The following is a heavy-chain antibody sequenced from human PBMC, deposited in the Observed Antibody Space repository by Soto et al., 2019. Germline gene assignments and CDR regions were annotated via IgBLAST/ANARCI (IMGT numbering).Heavy chain of an antibody. D-gene: IGHD3-22*01. CDR3: ARAGYYDSSGYYYRFDY. CDR2: IYYSGST. Sequence: PSETLSLTCTVSGGSVSSGSYYWSWIRQPPGKGLEWIGYIYYSGSTNYNPSLKSRVTISVDTCKNQFSLKLSSVTAADTAVYYCARAGYYDSSGYYYRFDYWGQGTLVTVSS. CDR1: GGSVSSGSYY. V-gene: IGHV4-61*01. J-gene: IGHJ4*02.